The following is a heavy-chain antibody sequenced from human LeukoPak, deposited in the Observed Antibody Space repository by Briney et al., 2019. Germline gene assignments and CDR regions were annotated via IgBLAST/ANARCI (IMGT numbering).Heavy chain of an antibody. CDR1: GYTFTGYY. CDR2: INPNSGGT. CDR3: ARDSETATTLDY. D-gene: IGHD5-24*01. J-gene: IGHJ4*02. V-gene: IGHV1-2*02. Sequence: ASVKVSCKASGYTFTGYYMHWVRQAPGQGLEWMGWINPNSGGTNYAQKFQGRVTMTRDTSISTAYMELSRLRSDDTAVYYCARDSETATTLDYWGQGTLVTVSS.